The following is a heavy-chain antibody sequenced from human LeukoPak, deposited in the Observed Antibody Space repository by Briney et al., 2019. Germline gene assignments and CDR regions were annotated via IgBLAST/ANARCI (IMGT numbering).Heavy chain of an antibody. D-gene: IGHD5-12*01. CDR1: GGSISSYY. J-gene: IGHJ4*02. CDR3: ARRGGYERGFDY. V-gene: IGHV4-59*01. Sequence: SETLSLTCTVSGGSISSYYWSWIRQPPGKGLEWIGYIHYSGSTNYNPSLKSRVTISVDTSKNQFSLKLSSVTAADTAVYYCARRGGYERGFDYWGQGTLVTVSS. CDR2: IHYSGST.